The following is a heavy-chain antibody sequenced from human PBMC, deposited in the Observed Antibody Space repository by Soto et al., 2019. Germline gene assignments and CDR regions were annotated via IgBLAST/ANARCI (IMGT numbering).Heavy chain of an antibody. D-gene: IGHD5-12*01. CDR1: GGSIISASFY. J-gene: IGHJ4*02. CDR2: IYYSGST. Sequence: SETLSLTCTVSGGSIISASFYWGWIRQPPGKGLDWIGYIYYSGSTNYNPSLKSRVPISLDTSKNQFSLKLSSLTAADTAVYYCARHRSGYENDYWGQGTLVTVSS. V-gene: IGHV4-61*05. CDR3: ARHRSGYENDY.